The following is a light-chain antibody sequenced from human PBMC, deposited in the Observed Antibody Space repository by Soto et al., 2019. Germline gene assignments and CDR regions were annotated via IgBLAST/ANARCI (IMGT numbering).Light chain of an antibody. Sequence: LTQPASVSGSPGQSITISCTGTSSDVGGYNYVSWYQQHPGKAPKLMIYDVSNRPSGVSNRFSGSKSGNTASLTISGLQAEDEADYYCSSYTSSSTLEVFGTGTKVTVL. CDR3: SSYTSSSTLEV. J-gene: IGLJ1*01. CDR2: DVS. CDR1: SSDVGGYNY. V-gene: IGLV2-14*01.